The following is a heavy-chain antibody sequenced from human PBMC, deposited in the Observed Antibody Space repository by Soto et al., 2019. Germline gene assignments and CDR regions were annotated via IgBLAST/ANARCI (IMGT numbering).Heavy chain of an antibody. CDR3: ARGSLPWTMVHRRLDY. Sequence: GASVKVSCKVSGYTLTELSMHWVRQAPGKGLEWMGGFDPEDGETIYAQKFQGRVTMTEDTSTDTAYMELSSLRSEDTAVYYCARGSLPWTMVHRRLDYWGQGTLVTVSS. CDR2: FDPEDGET. J-gene: IGHJ4*02. CDR1: GYTLTELS. V-gene: IGHV1-24*01. D-gene: IGHD3-10*01.